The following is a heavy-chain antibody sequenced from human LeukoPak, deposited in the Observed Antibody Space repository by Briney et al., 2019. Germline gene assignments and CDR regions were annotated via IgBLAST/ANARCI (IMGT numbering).Heavy chain of an antibody. CDR2: ISAYNGNT. CDR1: GYTFTSYG. CDR3: ARDHPYSSGWYGPFDAFDI. V-gene: IGHV1-18*01. J-gene: IGHJ3*02. Sequence: ASVKVSCKASGYTFTSYGISWVRQAPGQGLEWMGWISAYNGNTNYAQKLQGRVTMTTDTSTSTAYMELRSLRSDDTAVYYCARDHPYSSGWYGPFDAFDIWGQGAMVTVSS. D-gene: IGHD6-19*01.